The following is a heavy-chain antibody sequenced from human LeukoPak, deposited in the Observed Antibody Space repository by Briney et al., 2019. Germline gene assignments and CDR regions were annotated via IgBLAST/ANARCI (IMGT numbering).Heavy chain of an antibody. J-gene: IGHJ5*02. Sequence: SETLSLTCTVSGVSFNAYYWSWIRQSPGKGLEWIGEVSPGGYIKYNPSLKSRVTISVDTSESQLSLRLSFVTAADTAMYYCARIRYGHTGDICYNHWAQGTLVTVSS. CDR3: ARIRYGHTGDICYNH. CDR1: GVSFNAYY. D-gene: IGHD2-8*02. V-gene: IGHV4-34*01. CDR2: VSPGGYI.